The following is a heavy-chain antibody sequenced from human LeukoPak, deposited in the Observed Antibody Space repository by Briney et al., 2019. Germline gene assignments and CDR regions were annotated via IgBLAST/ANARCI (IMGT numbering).Heavy chain of an antibody. Sequence: GGSLRLSCAASGFTFSSYAMSWVRQAPGKGLEWVSAISGSGGSTYYADSVKGRFTISRDNSKNTLYLQMNSLRAEDTAVYYCAKADIVVVPAAIRYYYYGMDVWGQGTTVTVSS. CDR1: GFTFSSYA. CDR2: ISGSGGST. CDR3: AKADIVVVPAAIRYYYYGMDV. J-gene: IGHJ6*02. V-gene: IGHV3-23*01. D-gene: IGHD2-2*02.